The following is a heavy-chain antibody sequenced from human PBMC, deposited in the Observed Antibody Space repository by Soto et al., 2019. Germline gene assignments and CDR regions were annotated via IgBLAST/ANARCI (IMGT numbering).Heavy chain of an antibody. CDR3: ARGGDVNYYHGMDV. CDR2: ISAYNGKT. D-gene: IGHD5-12*01. J-gene: IGHJ6*02. CDR1: GYTFTSYG. V-gene: IGHV1-18*01. Sequence: QVQLVQSGGEVKKPGASVKLSCTASGYTFTSYGISWVRQAPGQGLEWMGWISAYNGKTNYAQNVQGRVTMTTDTSKRTAYMDLRSLRSDETAVYYCARGGDVNYYHGMDVWGQGTTVTVSS.